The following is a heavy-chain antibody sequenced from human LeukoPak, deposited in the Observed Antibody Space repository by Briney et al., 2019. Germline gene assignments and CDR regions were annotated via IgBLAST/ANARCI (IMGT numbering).Heavy chain of an antibody. CDR2: IYYSGST. J-gene: IGHJ5*02. CDR3: ARLRGVRAPFDP. V-gene: IGHV4-59*01. D-gene: IGHD3-10*01. CDR1: GGSISSYY. Sequence: PSETLSLTCTASGGSISSYYWSWIRQPPGKGLEWIGYIYYSGSTNYNPSLKSRVTISVDTSKNQFSLKLSSVTAADTAVYYCARLRGVRAPFDPWGQGTLVTVSS.